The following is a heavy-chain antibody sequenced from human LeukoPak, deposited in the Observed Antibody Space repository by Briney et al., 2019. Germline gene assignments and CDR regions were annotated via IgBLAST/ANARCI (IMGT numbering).Heavy chain of an antibody. Sequence: PGGSLRLSCAASGFTFSSYAMHWVRQAPGKGLEWVAVISYDGSNKYYADSVKGRFTISRDNSKNTLYLQMNSLRAEDTAVYYCAREWAAAGTFDYWGQGTLVTVSS. V-gene: IGHV3-30-3*01. CDR2: ISYDGSNK. D-gene: IGHD6-13*01. CDR3: AREWAAAGTFDY. CDR1: GFTFSSYA. J-gene: IGHJ4*02.